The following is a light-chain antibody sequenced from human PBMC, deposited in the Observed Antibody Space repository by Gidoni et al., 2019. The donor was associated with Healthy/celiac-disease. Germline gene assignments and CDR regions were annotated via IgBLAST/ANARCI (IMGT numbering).Light chain of an antibody. Sequence: SSELTQDPAVSVALGQTVRKTCQGDSLRSYYASWYQQKPGQAPVLVIYGKNNRPSGIPDRFSGSSSGNTASLTITGAQAEDEADYYCNSRDSSGNHLVFGGGTKLTV. CDR2: GKN. V-gene: IGLV3-19*01. CDR1: SLRSYY. J-gene: IGLJ2*01. CDR3: NSRDSSGNHLV.